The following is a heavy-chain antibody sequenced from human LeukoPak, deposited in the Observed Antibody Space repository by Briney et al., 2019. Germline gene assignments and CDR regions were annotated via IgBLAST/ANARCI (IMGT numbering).Heavy chain of an antibody. CDR2: IWYDGSNK. Sequence: GGSLRLSCAASGFTFNNYGMYWVRQGPPQGLELVAVIWYDGSNKYYADSVKGRFTISRDNSENTLYPQMNSLRAEDTAVYYCARTNERYSNYNLFDYWGQGTLVTVSS. V-gene: IGHV3-33*01. J-gene: IGHJ4*02. CDR1: GFTFNNYG. CDR3: ARTNERYSNYNLFDY. D-gene: IGHD4-11*01.